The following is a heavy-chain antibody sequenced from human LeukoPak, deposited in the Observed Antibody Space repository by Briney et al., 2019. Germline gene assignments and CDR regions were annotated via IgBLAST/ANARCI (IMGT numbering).Heavy chain of an antibody. CDR3: ARWADY. CDR1: GGSITSAGYY. CDR2: IYHDGTT. V-gene: IGHV4-30-2*01. Sequence: SETLSLTCTVSGGSITSAGYYWSWIRQPPGEGLEWIGYIYHDGTTLYNPSLKSRVTISVDRSTNQFSLKVNSVTAADTAVYYCARWADYWGQGTLVTVSS. J-gene: IGHJ4*02.